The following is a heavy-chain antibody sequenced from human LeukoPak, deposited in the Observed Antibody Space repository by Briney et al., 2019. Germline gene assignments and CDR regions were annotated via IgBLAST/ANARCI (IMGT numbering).Heavy chain of an antibody. Sequence: ASVKVSCKASGYTFTSYGISWVRQAPGQGPEWMGWISAYNGNTNYAQKLQGRVTMTTDTSTSTAYMELRSLRSDDTAVYYCATVEVGMGNWFDPWGQGTLVTVSS. CDR2: ISAYNGNT. CDR3: ATVEVGMGNWFDP. CDR1: GYTFTSYG. J-gene: IGHJ5*02. D-gene: IGHD3-10*01. V-gene: IGHV1-18*01.